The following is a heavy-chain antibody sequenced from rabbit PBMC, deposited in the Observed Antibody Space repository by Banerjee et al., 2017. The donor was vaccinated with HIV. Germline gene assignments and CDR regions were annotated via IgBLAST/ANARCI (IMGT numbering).Heavy chain of an antibody. CDR3: ARDLAGVIGWNFNL. CDR2: IYAGSSGST. CDR1: GFSFSSGYD. V-gene: IGHV1S45*01. J-gene: IGHJ4*01. Sequence: QQQLVESAGDLVQPGGSLTLSFTASGFSFSSGYDMCWVRQAPGKGLEWIACIYAGSSGSTYYASWAKGRFTISKTSSTTVTLQMTSLTAADTATYFCARDLAGVIGWNFNLWGPGTLVTVS. D-gene: IGHD4-1*01.